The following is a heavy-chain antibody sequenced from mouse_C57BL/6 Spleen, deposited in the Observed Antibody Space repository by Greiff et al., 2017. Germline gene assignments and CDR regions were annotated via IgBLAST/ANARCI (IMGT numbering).Heavy chain of an antibody. CDR2: INTSSGYT. CDR3: ARDGYYGSSSSWFAY. CDR1: GYTFTSYW. Sequence: QVQLQQSGAELAKPGASVKLFCKASGYTFTSYWMHWVKQRPGQGLEWIGYINTSSGYTKYNQKFKDKATLSEDKSSSTAYMQLSSLTYEDSAVYYCARDGYYGSSSSWFAYWGQGTLVTVSA. D-gene: IGHD1-1*01. V-gene: IGHV1-7*01. J-gene: IGHJ3*01.